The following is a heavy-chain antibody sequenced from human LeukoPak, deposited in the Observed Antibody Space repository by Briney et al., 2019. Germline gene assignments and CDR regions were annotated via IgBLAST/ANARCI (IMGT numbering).Heavy chain of an antibody. CDR1: GGSFSGYY. J-gene: IGHJ4*02. V-gene: IGHV4-34*01. CDR3: ARVVRAVAGIRGYFDY. CDR2: INHSGST. D-gene: IGHD6-19*01. Sequence: SETLSLTCAVYGGSFSGYYWSWIRQPPGKGLEWIGEINHSGSTNYNPSLKSRVTISVDTSKNQFSLKLSSVTAADTAVYYCARVVRAVAGIRGYFDYWGQGTLVTVSS.